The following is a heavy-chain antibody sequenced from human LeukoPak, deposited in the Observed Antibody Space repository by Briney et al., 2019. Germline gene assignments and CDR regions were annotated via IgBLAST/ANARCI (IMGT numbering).Heavy chain of an antibody. V-gene: IGHV1-2*02. J-gene: IGHJ4*02. CDR3: ARYGDYSNYFFDY. CDR1: GYTLTELS. D-gene: IGHD4-11*01. Sequence: ASVKVSCKVSGYTLTELSMHWVRQAPGQGLEWMGWINPNSGGTNYAQKFQGRVTMTRDASISTAYMELSRLRSDDTAVYYCARYGDYSNYFFDYWGQGTLVTVSS. CDR2: INPNSGGT.